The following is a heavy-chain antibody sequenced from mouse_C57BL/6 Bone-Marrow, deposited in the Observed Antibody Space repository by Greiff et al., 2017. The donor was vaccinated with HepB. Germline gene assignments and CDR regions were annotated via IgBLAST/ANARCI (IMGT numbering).Heavy chain of an antibody. Sequence: QVQLKESGPELVKPGASVKISCKASGYAFSSSWMNWVKQRPGKGLEWIGRIYPGDGDTNSNGKFKGKATLTADKSSSTAYMQLSILTSEDSAVYFCASLGYIYWGTGTTVTVSS. J-gene: IGHJ1*03. V-gene: IGHV1-82*01. CDR1: GYAFSSSW. CDR2: IYPGDGDT. D-gene: IGHD2-2*01. CDR3: ASLGYIY.